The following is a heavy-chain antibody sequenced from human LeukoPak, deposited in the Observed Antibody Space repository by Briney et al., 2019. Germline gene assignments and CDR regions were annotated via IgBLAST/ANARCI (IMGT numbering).Heavy chain of an antibody. J-gene: IGHJ6*04. D-gene: IGHD3-16*01. CDR3: AKSTRAVMAMMDV. Sequence: TGGSLRLSCAASGFTFSNYSMNWVRQAPGKGLEWVSSISSRSSYIYHADSVKGRFTISRDNAKNSLFLQMNSLRAEDTAVYFCAKSTRAVMAMMDVWGKGTTVTVSS. CDR2: ISSRSSYI. V-gene: IGHV3-21*01. CDR1: GFTFSNYS.